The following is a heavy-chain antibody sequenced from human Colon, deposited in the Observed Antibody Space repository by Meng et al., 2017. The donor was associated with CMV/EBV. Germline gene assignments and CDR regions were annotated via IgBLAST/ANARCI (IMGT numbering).Heavy chain of an antibody. D-gene: IGHD3-3*02. J-gene: IGHJ6*02. Sequence: SETLSLTCSVSGDSIGNYYLSWVRQTPGKGLEWIGYIHHSGNSNYNPSLKSRVIMSIGTSNKQFSLKLSYGTAADTAVNYCARDRSIRSTRGATHGMDVWGQGTTVTVSS. CDR1: GDSIGNYY. CDR2: IHHSGNS. CDR3: ARDRSIRSTRGATHGMDV. V-gene: IGHV4-59*01.